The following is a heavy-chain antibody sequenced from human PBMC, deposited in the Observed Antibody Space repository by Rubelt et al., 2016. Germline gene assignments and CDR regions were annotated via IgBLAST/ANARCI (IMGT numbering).Heavy chain of an antibody. V-gene: IGHV3-48*04. CDR3: ARSTGDYSSYWLPDY. CDR2: INSGSKNK. J-gene: IGHJ4*02. Sequence: GRGLEWVSNINSGSKNKYYADSVRGRFTISRDNAKNSLYLQMNSLRAEDTAVYYCARSTGDYSSYWLPDYWGQGTLVTVSS. D-gene: IGHD4-11*01.